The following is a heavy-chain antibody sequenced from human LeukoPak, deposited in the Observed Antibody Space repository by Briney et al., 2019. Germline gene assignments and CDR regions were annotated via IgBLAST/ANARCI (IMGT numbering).Heavy chain of an antibody. CDR1: GFIFSSFG. CDR2: IWHDGSYK. J-gene: IGHJ2*01. D-gene: IGHD3-9*01. CDR3: ARSLDYDILTGYPWYFDL. Sequence: PGGSLRLSCAASGFIFSSFGMHWVRQAPGKGLEWVAVIWHDGSYKYYLDSVKGRFTISRDNSKNTLYLQMNSLRAEDTAVYYCARSLDYDILTGYPWYFDLWGRGTLVTVSS. V-gene: IGHV3-33*01.